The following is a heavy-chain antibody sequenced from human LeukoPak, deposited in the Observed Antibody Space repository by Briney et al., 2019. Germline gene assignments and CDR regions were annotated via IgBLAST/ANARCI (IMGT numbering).Heavy chain of an antibody. CDR3: ARDAYYDYVWGSYRTLDY. V-gene: IGHV4-59*12. J-gene: IGHJ4*02. CDR1: GGSISSYY. Sequence: NPSETLSLTCSVSGGSISSYYWTWIRQPPGKGLEWIGYIYYSGSTNYNPSLRSRVTISVDTSKNQFSLKLSSVTAADTAVYYCARDAYYDYVWGSYRTLDYWGQGTLVTVSS. D-gene: IGHD3-16*02. CDR2: IYYSGST.